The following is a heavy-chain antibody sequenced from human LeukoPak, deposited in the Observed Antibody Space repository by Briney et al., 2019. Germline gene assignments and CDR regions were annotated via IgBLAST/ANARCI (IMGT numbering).Heavy chain of an antibody. CDR3: ARVPMVRGSLSYYFDY. V-gene: IGHV1-2*02. J-gene: IGHJ4*02. D-gene: IGHD3-10*01. CDR1: GYTFTGYY. Sequence: ASVKVSCKASGYTFTGYYMHWVRQAPGQGLEWMGWINPNSGGTNYAQKFQGRVTMTRDTSISTAYMELSRLRSDDTAVYYCARVPMVRGSLSYYFDYWGQGTLVTVSS. CDR2: INPNSGGT.